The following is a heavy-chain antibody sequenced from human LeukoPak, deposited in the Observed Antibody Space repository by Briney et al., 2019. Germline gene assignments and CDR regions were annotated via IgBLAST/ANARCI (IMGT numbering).Heavy chain of an antibody. CDR1: GGSFSGYY. V-gene: IGHV4-34*01. CDR2: INHSGST. CDR3: ARRFPCSGYYYPCAFDI. Sequence: PSETLSLTCAVYGGSFSGYYWSWIRQPPGKGLEWIGEINHSGSTNDNPSLKSRVTISVDTSKNQFSLKLSSVTAADTAVYYCARRFPCSGYYYPCAFDIWGQGTMVTVSS. J-gene: IGHJ3*02. D-gene: IGHD3-22*01.